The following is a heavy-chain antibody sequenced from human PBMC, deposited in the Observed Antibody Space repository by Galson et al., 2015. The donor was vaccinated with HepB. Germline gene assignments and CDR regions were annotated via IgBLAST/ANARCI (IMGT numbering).Heavy chain of an antibody. D-gene: IGHD2-21*02. CDR2: ISYDGSKK. CDR3: AKECGGDCYSALYYYFYAMDV. J-gene: IGHJ6*02. CDR1: GFTFSSYG. Sequence: SLRLSCAASGFTFSSYGMHWVRQAPGKGLEWVAIISYDGSKKDYADSVKGRFTISRDNSKNTLYLQMNSLRGEDSAVYYCAKECGGDCYSALYYYFYAMDVWGQGTTVTVSS. V-gene: IGHV3-30*18.